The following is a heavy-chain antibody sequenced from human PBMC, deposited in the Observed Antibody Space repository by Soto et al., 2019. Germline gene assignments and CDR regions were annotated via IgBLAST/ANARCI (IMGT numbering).Heavy chain of an antibody. D-gene: IGHD3-22*01. Sequence: QVQLVQSGAEVKKPGASVKVSCKASGYTFTGYYMHWVRQAPGQGLEWMGWINPNSGGTNYAQKFQGWVTMTRDTSISTAYMELSRLRSDDTAVYYCAREFHRKYYYDSSHFDYWGQGTLVTVSS. CDR2: INPNSGGT. CDR3: AREFHRKYYYDSSHFDY. CDR1: GYTFTGYY. J-gene: IGHJ4*02. V-gene: IGHV1-2*04.